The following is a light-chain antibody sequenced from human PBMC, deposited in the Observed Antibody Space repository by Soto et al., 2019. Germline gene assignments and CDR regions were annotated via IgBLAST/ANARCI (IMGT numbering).Light chain of an antibody. J-gene: IGKJ1*01. CDR3: QQYKSSST. V-gene: IGKV1-5*03. CDR2: KAS. Sequence: DIQMTQSPSTLSASVGDTFTITFRASESISIWLAWYQQKPGKAPNLLINKASSLQSEVPSRFSGSGSGTEFTLTITSLQPDDFGVYYCQQYKSSSTFGQGTKVDIK. CDR1: ESISIW.